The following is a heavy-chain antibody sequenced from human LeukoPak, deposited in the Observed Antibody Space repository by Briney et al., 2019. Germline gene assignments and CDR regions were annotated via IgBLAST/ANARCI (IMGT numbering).Heavy chain of an antibody. CDR2: IYPGDSDT. CDR1: GYSFTSYW. J-gene: IGHJ4*02. CDR3: ARSYYYDSSGYYSDY. D-gene: IGHD3-22*01. Sequence: GESLKISCEGSGYSFTSYWIGWVRQMPGKGLEWMGIIYPGDSDTRYSPSFQGQVTISADKSISTAYLQWSSLKASDTAMYYCARSYYYDSSGYYSDYWGQGTLVTVSS. V-gene: IGHV5-51*01.